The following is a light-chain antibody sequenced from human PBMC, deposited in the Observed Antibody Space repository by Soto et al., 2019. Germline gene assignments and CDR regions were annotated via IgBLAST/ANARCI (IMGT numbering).Light chain of an antibody. CDR3: QHYNNLPLT. CDR1: QYINTR. V-gene: IGKV3D-15*01. J-gene: IGKJ4*01. Sequence: EIVFTQSPSTLSSFPGDRVTLSCRASQYINTRLAWYQHRPGQAPRLLIYQTSIRAAGIPARFSASGSGTEFTLSISSLQSEDSAIYYCQHYNNLPLTFGGGTKVDIK. CDR2: QTS.